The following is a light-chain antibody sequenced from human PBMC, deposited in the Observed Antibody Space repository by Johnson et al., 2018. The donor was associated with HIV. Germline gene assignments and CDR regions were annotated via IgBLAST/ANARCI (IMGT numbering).Light chain of an antibody. CDR2: ENT. Sequence: QSVLTQPPSVSAAPGQKVTISCSGSSSNIGNNYVSWYQQLPGTAPKLLIYENTKRPSGIPDRFSGSKSGTSATLGITGLQTGDEAEYYCGTWDSSLRGGVFGTGTKVTVL. J-gene: IGLJ1*01. CDR1: SSNIGNNY. CDR3: GTWDSSLRGGV. V-gene: IGLV1-51*02.